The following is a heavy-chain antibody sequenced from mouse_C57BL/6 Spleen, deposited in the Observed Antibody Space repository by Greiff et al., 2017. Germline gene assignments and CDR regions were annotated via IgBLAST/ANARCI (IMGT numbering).Heavy chain of an antibody. J-gene: IGHJ4*01. CDR3: AYDGGYAMDY. CDR1: GYAFSSSW. Sequence: QVQLQQSGPELVKPGASVKISCKASGYAFSSSWMNWVKQRPGKGLEWIGRIYPGDGDTNYNGKFKGKATLTADTSASTAYMQLSSLTSEDSAVYFCAYDGGYAMDYWGQGTSVTVSS. V-gene: IGHV1-82*01. CDR2: IYPGDGDT. D-gene: IGHD1-2*01.